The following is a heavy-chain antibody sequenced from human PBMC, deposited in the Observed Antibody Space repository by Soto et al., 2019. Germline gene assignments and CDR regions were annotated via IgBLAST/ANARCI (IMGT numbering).Heavy chain of an antibody. Sequence: GASVKVSCKSSEGTFNIYTVNWLRQAPGQGLEWMGRIIPILDITNYAQKFQGRVTITADKSTGTAYMELSSLRSEDTAVYYCARDGDTAMVGYWGQGTLVTVSS. CDR1: EGTFNIYT. CDR2: IIPILDIT. CDR3: ARDGDTAMVGY. D-gene: IGHD5-18*01. V-gene: IGHV1-69*04. J-gene: IGHJ4*02.